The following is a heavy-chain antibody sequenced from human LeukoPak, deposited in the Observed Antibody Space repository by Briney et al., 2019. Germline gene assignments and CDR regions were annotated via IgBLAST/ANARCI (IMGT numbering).Heavy chain of an antibody. Sequence: PGGSLRLSCAASGFIFSSYAMSWVRQAPGKGLEWVSTISGSGGSTYYADSVKGRFTISRDNSKNTLYLQMNSLRAEDTAVYYCARARDIVVVVAAPHWFDPWGQGTLVTVSS. V-gene: IGHV3-23*01. D-gene: IGHD2-15*01. CDR2: ISGSGGST. CDR3: ARARDIVVVVAAPHWFDP. J-gene: IGHJ5*02. CDR1: GFIFSSYA.